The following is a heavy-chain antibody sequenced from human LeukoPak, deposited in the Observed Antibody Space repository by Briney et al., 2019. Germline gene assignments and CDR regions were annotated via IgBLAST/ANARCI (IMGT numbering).Heavy chain of an antibody. Sequence: GASVTVSFKASGYTFTSYAMNWVRQAPGQGLEWMGWINTNTGNPTYAQGFTGRFVFSLDTSVSTAYLQISSLKAEDTAVYYCARVLAAARVSYYYGMDVWGQGTMVTVSS. CDR3: ARVLAAARVSYYYGMDV. V-gene: IGHV7-4-1*02. CDR2: INTNTGNP. CDR1: GYTFTSYA. J-gene: IGHJ6*02. D-gene: IGHD6-6*01.